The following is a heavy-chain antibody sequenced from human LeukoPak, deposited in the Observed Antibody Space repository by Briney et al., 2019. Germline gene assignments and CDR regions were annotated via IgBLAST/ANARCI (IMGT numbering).Heavy chain of an antibody. CDR2: ISSSSSYI. CDR3: ALQYYDFWSGSLRYYYYYYMDV. D-gene: IGHD3-3*01. CDR1: GFTFGSYS. Sequence: GGSLRLSCAASGFTFGSYSMNWVRQAPGKGLEWVSSISSSSSYIYYADSVKGRFTISRDNAKNSLYLQMNSLRAEDTAVYYCALQYYDFWSGSLRYYYYYYMDVWGKGTTVTVSS. V-gene: IGHV3-21*01. J-gene: IGHJ6*03.